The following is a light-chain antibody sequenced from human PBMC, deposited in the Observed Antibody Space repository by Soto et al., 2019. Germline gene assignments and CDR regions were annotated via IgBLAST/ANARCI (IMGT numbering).Light chain of an antibody. J-gene: IGKJ2*01. Sequence: EIVLTQSPGTLSLSPGERATLSCTASQSVSSSYLAWYQQKPGQAPRFLIYGASSSATGIPDRFSGSVSGTDFSLTISRLEREDFAVYYCEQYGISLMYTFGQGTKLQI. V-gene: IGKV3-20*01. CDR2: GAS. CDR3: EQYGISLMYT. CDR1: QSVSSSY.